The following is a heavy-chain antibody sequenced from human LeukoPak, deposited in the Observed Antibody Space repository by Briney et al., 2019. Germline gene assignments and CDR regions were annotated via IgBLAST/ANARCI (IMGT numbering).Heavy chain of an antibody. CDR3: ARLGAWYGSSRRWANWFDP. CDR2: IYYSGST. CDR1: GGSISSYY. V-gene: IGHV4-59*01. J-gene: IGHJ5*02. D-gene: IGHD6-13*01. Sequence: SETLSLTCTVSGGSISSYYWSWIRQPPGKGLEWIGYIYYSGSTNYNPSLKSRVTISVDTSKNQFSLKLSSVTAADTAVYYCARLGAWYGSSRRWANWFDPWGQGTLVTVSS.